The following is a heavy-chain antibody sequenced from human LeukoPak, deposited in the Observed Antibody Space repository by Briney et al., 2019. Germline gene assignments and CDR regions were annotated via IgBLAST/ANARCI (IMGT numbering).Heavy chain of an antibody. V-gene: IGHV1-69*05. Sequence: SVKVSCKASGGTFSSYAISWVRQAPGQGLEWMGRIIPIFGTANYAQKFPGRVTITTDESTSTAYMELSSLRSEDTAVYYCARSYGYSYGAFDYWGQGTLVTVSS. CDR1: GGTFSSYA. J-gene: IGHJ4*02. CDR2: IIPIFGTA. D-gene: IGHD5-18*01. CDR3: ARSYGYSYGAFDY.